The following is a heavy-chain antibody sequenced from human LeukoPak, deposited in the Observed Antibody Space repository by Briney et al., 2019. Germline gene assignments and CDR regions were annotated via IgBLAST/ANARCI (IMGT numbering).Heavy chain of an antibody. CDR2: IYYSGST. Sequence: SETLSLTCTVSGGSISSYYWSWIRQPPGKGLEWIGYIYYSGSTNYNPSLKSRVTISVDTSKNQFSLKLSSVTATDTAVYYCAREFYYYGMDVWGQGTTVTVSS. V-gene: IGHV4-59*01. CDR1: GGSISSYY. J-gene: IGHJ6*02. CDR3: AREFYYYGMDV.